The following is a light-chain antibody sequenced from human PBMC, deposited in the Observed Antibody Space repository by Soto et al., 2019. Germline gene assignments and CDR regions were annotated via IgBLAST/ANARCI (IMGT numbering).Light chain of an antibody. CDR1: QSVNSN. CDR3: QHYNNWHPWT. CDR2: GIS. V-gene: IGKV3-15*01. Sequence: EMVMTQSPAILAVSPGESATLSCRASQSVNSNYLAWYQQHPGQTPRLLMYGISTRATGIPARFSGSGSGTEFSLTISSLQYEDFAVYYCQHYNNWHPWTFGQGTKVDIK. J-gene: IGKJ1*01.